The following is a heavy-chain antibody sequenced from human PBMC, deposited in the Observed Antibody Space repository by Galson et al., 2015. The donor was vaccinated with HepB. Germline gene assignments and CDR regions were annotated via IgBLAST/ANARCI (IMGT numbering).Heavy chain of an antibody. V-gene: IGHV3-23*01. J-gene: IGHJ6*02. CDR2: ISGSGGST. CDR3: AKVQTSLWFGELNYYYGMDV. CDR1: GFTVSSNY. Sequence: LRLSCAASGFTVSSNYMSWVRQAPGKGLEWVSVISGSGGSTYYADSVKGRFTISRDNSKNTLYLQMNSLRAEDTAVYYCAKVQTSLWFGELNYYYGMDVWGQGTTVTVSS. D-gene: IGHD3-10*01.